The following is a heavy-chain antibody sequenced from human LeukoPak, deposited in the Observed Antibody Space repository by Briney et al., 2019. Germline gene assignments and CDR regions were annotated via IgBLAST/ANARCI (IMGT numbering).Heavy chain of an antibody. D-gene: IGHD3-22*01. CDR3: ARDDRRIVVITMSDAFDI. V-gene: IGHV1-18*01. Sequence: VASVKVSCKASGYTFINYGISWVRQAPGQGLEWMGWSSGYNGNTKYAEKLQGRVTMTTDTSTSTAYMELRSLRSDDTAMYYCARDDRRIVVITMSDAFDIWGQGTMVTV. J-gene: IGHJ3*02. CDR2: SSGYNGNT. CDR1: GYTFINYG.